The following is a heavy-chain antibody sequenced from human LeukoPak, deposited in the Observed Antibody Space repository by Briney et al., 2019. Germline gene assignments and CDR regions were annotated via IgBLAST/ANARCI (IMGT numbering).Heavy chain of an antibody. V-gene: IGHV3-11*06. J-gene: IGHJ4*02. CDR2: ISSSGAHT. Sequence: GGSLRLSCAASGFTFSGYYMTWIRQAPGKGLEWVSYISSSGAHTDYASSVKGRFTISRDNAKNLLYLQMNSLRPEDTALYYCARDSSYFDTSGYFTPLDYWGQGTLVAVSS. CDR1: GFTFSGYY. D-gene: IGHD3-22*01. CDR3: ARDSSYFDTSGYFTPLDY.